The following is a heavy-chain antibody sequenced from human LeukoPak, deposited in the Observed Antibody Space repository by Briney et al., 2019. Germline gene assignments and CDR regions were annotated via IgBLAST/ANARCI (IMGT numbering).Heavy chain of an antibody. J-gene: IGHJ3*02. CDR2: ISSDGSSR. D-gene: IGHD3/OR15-3a*01. CDR3: ARELHGLLDVFDI. Sequence: GGSLRLSCAASGFXFSSYWIHWVRQTPGKGLVWVSRISSDGSSRTYADSVKGRFTISRDNAKNTLYLQMNSLRAEDTAVYYCARELHGLLDVFDIWGQGTMVTVSS. CDR1: GFXFSSYW. V-gene: IGHV3-74*01.